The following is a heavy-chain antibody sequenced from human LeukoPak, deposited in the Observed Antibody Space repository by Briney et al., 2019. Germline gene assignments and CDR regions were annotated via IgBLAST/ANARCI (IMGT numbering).Heavy chain of an antibody. CDR1: GGSISRGSYY. Sequence: SETLSLTCTVSGGSISRGSYYWSWIRQPAGKGLEWIGRIYTSGSTNYNPSLKSRVTTSVDTSKNQFSLKLSSVTAADTAVYYCARGTTYNQYYYDSSAYYSFDYWGQGTLVTVSS. D-gene: IGHD3-22*01. CDR3: ARGTTYNQYYYDSSAYYSFDY. V-gene: IGHV4-61*02. J-gene: IGHJ4*02. CDR2: IYTSGST.